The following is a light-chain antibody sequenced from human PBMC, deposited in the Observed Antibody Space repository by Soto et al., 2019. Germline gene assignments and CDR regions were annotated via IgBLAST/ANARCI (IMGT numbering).Light chain of an antibody. CDR2: EVS. Sequence: QSALTQPPSVSGSPVQSVTISCTGTSSDVGSYNRVSWYQQPPGTAPKLMIYEVSNRPSGVPDRFSGSKSGNTASLTISGLQAEDEAAYYCSSYTSTSTYVFGTGTKLNVL. CDR3: SSYTSTSTYV. J-gene: IGLJ1*01. CDR1: SSDVGSYNR. V-gene: IGLV2-18*02.